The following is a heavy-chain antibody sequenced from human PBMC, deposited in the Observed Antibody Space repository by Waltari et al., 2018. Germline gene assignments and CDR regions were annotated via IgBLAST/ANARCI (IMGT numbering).Heavy chain of an antibody. J-gene: IGHJ4*02. Sequence: QLQLQESGPGLVKPSETLSLTCTVSGGSLSSSSYYWGWIRQPPGKGLEWIGSIYYSGSTYYNPSLKSRVTISVDTSKNQFSLKLSSVTAADTAVYYCARSYRVQGVMDYFDYWGQGTLVTVSS. CDR1: GGSLSSSSYY. CDR3: ARSYRVQGVMDYFDY. D-gene: IGHD3-10*01. CDR2: IYYSGST. V-gene: IGHV4-39*07.